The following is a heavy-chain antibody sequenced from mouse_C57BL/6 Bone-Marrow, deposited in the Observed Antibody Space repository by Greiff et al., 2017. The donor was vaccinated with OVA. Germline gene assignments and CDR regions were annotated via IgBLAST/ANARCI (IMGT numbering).Heavy chain of an antibody. Sequence: EVKLMESGGGLVQPGGSLKLSCAASGFTFSDYYMYWVRQTPEKRLEWVAYISNGGGSTYYPDTVKGRFTISRDNAKNTLYLQMSRLKSEDTAMYYCARRKGAMDYWGQGTSVTVSS. J-gene: IGHJ4*01. CDR2: ISNGGGST. CDR1: GFTFSDYY. V-gene: IGHV5-12*01. CDR3: ARRKGAMDY.